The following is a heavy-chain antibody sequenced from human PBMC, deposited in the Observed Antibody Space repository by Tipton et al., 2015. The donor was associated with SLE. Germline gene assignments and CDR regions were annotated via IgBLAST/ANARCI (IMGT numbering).Heavy chain of an antibody. CDR1: GFTFSSYE. V-gene: IGHV3-48*03. J-gene: IGHJ3*02. CDR3: ASTGIGGGDAFDI. D-gene: IGHD2-15*01. Sequence: SLRLSCAASGFTFSSYEMNWVRQTPGKGLEWVSYIISSGSTIYYADSVKGRFTISRDNAKNSLYLQMNSLRAEDTAVYYCASTGIGGGDAFDIWGQGTMVTISS. CDR2: IISSGSTI.